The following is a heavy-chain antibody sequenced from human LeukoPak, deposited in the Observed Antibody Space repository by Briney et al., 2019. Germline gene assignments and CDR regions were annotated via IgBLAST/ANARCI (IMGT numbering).Heavy chain of an antibody. CDR1: GFTVSSNY. J-gene: IGHJ4*02. D-gene: IGHD3-10*01. CDR3: AREGTMVRGVRTFDY. V-gene: IGHV3-66*01. Sequence: PGGSLRLSCAASGFTVSSNYMSWVRQAPGKGLEWVSVIYSGGSTYYADSVKGRFTISRDNSKNTLYLQMNSLRAEDTAVYYCAREGTMVRGVRTFDYWGQGTLVTVSS. CDR2: IYSGGST.